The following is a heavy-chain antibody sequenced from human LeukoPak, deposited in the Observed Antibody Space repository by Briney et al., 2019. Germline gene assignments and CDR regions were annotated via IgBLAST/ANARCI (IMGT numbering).Heavy chain of an antibody. Sequence: GGSLRLSCAASGFTFSSYWMAWVRQAPGRGLEWVATIAANGNDKDYEDALQGRFTISRDNARNSLSLRIDSLRAEDTAQYYCAREVFFQFDNWGQGALVTVSS. CDR3: AREVFFQFDN. V-gene: IGHV3-7*03. J-gene: IGHJ4*02. CDR1: GFTFSSYW. CDR2: IAANGNDK.